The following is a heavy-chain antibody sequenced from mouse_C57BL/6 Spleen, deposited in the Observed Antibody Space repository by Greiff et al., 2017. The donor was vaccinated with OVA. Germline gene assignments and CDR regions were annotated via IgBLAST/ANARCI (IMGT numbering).Heavy chain of an antibody. J-gene: IGHJ2*01. Sequence: QVQLQQPGAELVKPGASVKLSCKASGYTFTSYWMQWVKQRPGQGLEWIGEIDPSDSYTNYNQKFKGKATLTVDTSSSTAYMQLSSLTSEDSAVYYCARRVTTGFDYWGQGTTRTVSS. CDR2: IDPSDSYT. D-gene: IGHD2-2*01. V-gene: IGHV1-50*01. CDR3: ARRVTTGFDY. CDR1: GYTFTSYW.